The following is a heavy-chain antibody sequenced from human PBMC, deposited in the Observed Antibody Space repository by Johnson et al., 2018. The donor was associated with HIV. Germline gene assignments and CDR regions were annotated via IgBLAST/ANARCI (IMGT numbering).Heavy chain of an antibody. CDR3: ARVKRGPNSSSWYEFFGRSSNDAFDI. Sequence: QMQLVESGGGLVKPGGSLRLSCAASGFTFRDYYMSWIRQAPGKGLEWVSYISTSGSTIYYADSVKGRFTISRDNAKNSLSLQMNSLRAEDTAVYYCARVKRGPNSSSWYEFFGRSSNDAFDIWGQGTMVTVSS. CDR1: GFTFRDYY. J-gene: IGHJ3*02. D-gene: IGHD6-13*01. V-gene: IGHV3-11*01. CDR2: ISTSGSTI.